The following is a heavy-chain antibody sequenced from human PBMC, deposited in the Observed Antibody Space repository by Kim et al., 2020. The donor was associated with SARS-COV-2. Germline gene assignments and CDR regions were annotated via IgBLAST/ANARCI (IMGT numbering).Heavy chain of an antibody. Sequence: GGSLRLSCAASGFTFSSYSMNWVRQAPGKGLEWVSYIENGGGTIYYADSVKGRFTISRDNTRNSLRLQMNSLRAEDTALYYCVRDMSHYYHGMDVWGQGT. CDR1: GFTFSSYS. V-gene: IGHV3-48*04. J-gene: IGHJ6*02. CDR3: VRDMSHYYHGMDV. CDR2: IENGGGTI.